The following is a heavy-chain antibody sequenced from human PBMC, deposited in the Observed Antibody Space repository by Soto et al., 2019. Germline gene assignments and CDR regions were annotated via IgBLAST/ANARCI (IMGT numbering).Heavy chain of an antibody. Sequence: SGGSLRLSCAASGFTFSRDWMSWVRQAPGKGLEWVANIKQDGSEKWYVDSVKGRFTISRDNAKNSLYLQMNSLRAEDTAVYFCARGDYYDTSGPFSDAFDIWGQGTMVTVSS. CDR2: IKQDGSEK. CDR3: ARGDYYDTSGPFSDAFDI. CDR1: GFTFSRDW. D-gene: IGHD3-22*01. V-gene: IGHV3-7*04. J-gene: IGHJ3*02.